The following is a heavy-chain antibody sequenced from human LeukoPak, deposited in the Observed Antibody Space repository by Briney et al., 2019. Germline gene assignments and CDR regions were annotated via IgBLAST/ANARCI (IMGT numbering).Heavy chain of an antibody. Sequence: GASLQISCKGSGSIFTSYWIGWVRQLPGKGLEWMGIIYPGDSDTRYSPSFQGQVTISADKSISTAYLQWSSLKASDTAMYYCARRVMVRGVIITGRKYYYYYMDVWGKGTTVTVSS. CDR1: GSIFTSYW. D-gene: IGHD3-10*01. J-gene: IGHJ6*03. CDR3: ARRVMVRGVIITGRKYYYYYMDV. V-gene: IGHV5-51*01. CDR2: IYPGDSDT.